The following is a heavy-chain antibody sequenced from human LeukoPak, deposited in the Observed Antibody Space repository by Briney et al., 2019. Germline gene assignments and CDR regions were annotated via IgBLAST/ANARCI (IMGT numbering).Heavy chain of an antibody. J-gene: IGHJ6*03. CDR3: AREGYPRRYCSSTSCRSGYYYMDV. D-gene: IGHD2-2*01. Sequence: PSETLSLTCAVYGGSFSSYYWSWIRQPPGKGLEWIGEINHSGSTNYNPSLKSRVTISVDTSKNQFSLKLSSVTAADTVVYYCAREGYPRRYCSSTSCRSGYYYMDVWGKGTTVTVSS. CDR1: GGSFSSYY. V-gene: IGHV4-34*01. CDR2: INHSGST.